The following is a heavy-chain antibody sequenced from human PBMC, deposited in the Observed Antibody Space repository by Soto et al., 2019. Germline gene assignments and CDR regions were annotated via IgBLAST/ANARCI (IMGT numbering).Heavy chain of an antibody. V-gene: IGHV5-51*01. Sequence: GESLKISCKGSGYSFTSYWIGWVRQMPGKGLEWMGIIYPGDSDTRYSPSFQGQVTISADKSISTAYLQWSSLKASDTAMYYCARLGDFWSSAYYYGMDVWRQGTTVTVSS. D-gene: IGHD3-3*01. CDR3: ARLGDFWSSAYYYGMDV. CDR2: IYPGDSDT. J-gene: IGHJ6*02. CDR1: GYSFTSYW.